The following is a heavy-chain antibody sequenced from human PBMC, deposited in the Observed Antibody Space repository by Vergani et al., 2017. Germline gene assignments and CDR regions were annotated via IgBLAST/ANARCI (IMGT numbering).Heavy chain of an antibody. J-gene: IGHJ5*02. V-gene: IGHV1-24*01. CDR2: FDPEDGET. Sequence: QVQLVQSGAEVKKPGASVKVSCKVSGYTLTELSMHWVRQAPGKGLEWMGGFDPEDGETIYAQKFQDRVTITRDRSMSTAYMELSSLRSEDTAMYYCALAESSTSCINSVCITPETGSWFDPWGQGTLVTVSS. D-gene: IGHD2-2*01. CDR1: GYTLTELS. CDR3: ALAESSTSCINSVCITPETGSWFDP.